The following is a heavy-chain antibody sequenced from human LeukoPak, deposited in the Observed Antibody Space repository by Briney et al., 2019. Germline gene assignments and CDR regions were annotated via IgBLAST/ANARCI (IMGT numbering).Heavy chain of an antibody. D-gene: IGHD3-22*01. CDR1: GGIFSSYA. J-gene: IGHJ5*02. V-gene: IGHV1-69*13. CDR3: ARDGTAPYYYDSSGYHWFDP. Sequence: SVKVSCKASGGIFSSYAISWVRQAPGQGLEWMGGTIPIFGAASYAQKFQGRVTITADESTSTVYMELSSLRSQDTAVYYCARDGTAPYYYDSSGYHWFDPWGQGTLVTVSS. CDR2: TIPIFGAA.